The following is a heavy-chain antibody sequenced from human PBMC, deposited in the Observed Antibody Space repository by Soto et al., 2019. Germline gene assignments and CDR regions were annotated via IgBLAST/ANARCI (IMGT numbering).Heavy chain of an antibody. Sequence: SETLSLTCTVSGGSISSGDYYWSWIRQPPGKGLEWIGYIYYSGSTYYNPSLKSRVTISVDTSKNQFSLKLSSVTAADTAVYYCARGFSYYYYGMDVWGQGTTVTVSS. D-gene: IGHD3-10*01. V-gene: IGHV4-30-4*01. J-gene: IGHJ6*02. CDR3: ARGFSYYYYGMDV. CDR1: GGSISSGDYY. CDR2: IYYSGST.